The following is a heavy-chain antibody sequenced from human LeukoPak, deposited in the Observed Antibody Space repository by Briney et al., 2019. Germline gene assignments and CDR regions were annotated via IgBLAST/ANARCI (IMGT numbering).Heavy chain of an antibody. CDR3: ARGPPSIVVVPAAMPKCRLDY. D-gene: IGHD2-2*01. CDR2: INHSGST. J-gene: IGHJ4*02. Sequence: SETLSLTCAVYGGSLSSYYWSWIRQPPGKGLEWIGEINHSGSTNYNPSIKRRVTISVNTSKNQFSLKLSSVTAADTAVYDCARGPPSIVVVPAAMPKCRLDYWGQGTLVTVSS. V-gene: IGHV4-34*01. CDR1: GGSLSSYY.